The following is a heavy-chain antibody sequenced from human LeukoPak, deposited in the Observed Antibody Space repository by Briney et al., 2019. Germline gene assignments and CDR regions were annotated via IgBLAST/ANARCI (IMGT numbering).Heavy chain of an antibody. D-gene: IGHD5-18*01. J-gene: IGHJ4*02. CDR1: GFTFSSYA. V-gene: IGHV3-23*01. CDR2: ISGSGGST. Sequence: GGSLRLSCAASGFTFSSYAMSWVRQAPGKGLEWVSAISGSGGSTYYADSVKGRFTISRDNSKNSLYLQMNSLRTEDTALYYCAKERENSYAIDYCGQGTLVTASS. CDR3: AKERENSYAIDY.